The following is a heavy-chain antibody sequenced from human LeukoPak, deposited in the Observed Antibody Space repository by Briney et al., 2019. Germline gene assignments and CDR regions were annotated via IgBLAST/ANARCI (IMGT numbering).Heavy chain of an antibody. J-gene: IGHJ5*02. CDR3: AREAVRGVIYNWFDP. D-gene: IGHD3-10*01. CDR2: IYYSGST. Sequence: SETLSLTCTVSGGSISSSSYYWGWIRQPPGKGLEWIGSIYYSGSTYYNPSLKSRVTISVDTSKNQFSLKLSSVTAADTAVYYCAREAVRGVIYNWFDPWGQGTLVTVSS. V-gene: IGHV4-39*02. CDR1: GGSISSSSYY.